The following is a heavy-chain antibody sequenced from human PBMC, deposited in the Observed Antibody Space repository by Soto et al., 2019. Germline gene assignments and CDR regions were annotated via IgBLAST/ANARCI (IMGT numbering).Heavy chain of an antibody. J-gene: IGHJ4*02. CDR3: ARGPSGPYGFDY. CDR2: ITSDGSTT. D-gene: IGHD6-19*01. CDR1: GFIISSNW. V-gene: IGHV3-74*01. Sequence: EVQLVESGGGLVQPGGSLRLSCADSGFIISSNWMHWVRQAPGKGLVWVSRITSDGSTTSYADSVKGRFTISRDNAKNTLYLKMNSLRAEDTAVYYCARGPSGPYGFDYWGQGTLVTVSS.